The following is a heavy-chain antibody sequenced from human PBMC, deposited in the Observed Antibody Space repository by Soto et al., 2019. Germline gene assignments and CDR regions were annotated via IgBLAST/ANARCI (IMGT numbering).Heavy chain of an antibody. V-gene: IGHV3-23*01. CDR3: AKSYSSNWYDYFDY. D-gene: IGHD6-13*01. J-gene: IGHJ4*02. Sequence: GGTLRLSCAASGFTFSTYAMSWVRQAPGKGLEWVSGISGSDGRTYYADSVKGRFTISRDNSKNTLYLHMNSLRAEDTALYYCAKSYSSNWYDYFDYWGQGTLVTVSS. CDR2: ISGSDGRT. CDR1: GFTFSTYA.